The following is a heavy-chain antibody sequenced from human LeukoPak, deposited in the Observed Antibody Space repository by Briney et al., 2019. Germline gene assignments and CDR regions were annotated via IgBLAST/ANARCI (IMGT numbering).Heavy chain of an antibody. CDR3: TRRGGVAGLDY. J-gene: IGHJ4*02. D-gene: IGHD3-16*01. V-gene: IGHV3-49*04. CDR1: GFTFGDYA. CDR2: IRSKAYGGTT. Sequence: GGSLRLSCTASGFTFGDYALTWVRQAPGKGLEWVGFIRSKAYGGTTEYAASVQGRFTISRDDSKSIAYLQLNSLKTEDTAVHYCTRRGGVAGLDYWGQGTLVTVSS.